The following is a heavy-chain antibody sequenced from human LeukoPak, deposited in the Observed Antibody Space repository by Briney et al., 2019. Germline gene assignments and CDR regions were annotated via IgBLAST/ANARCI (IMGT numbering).Heavy chain of an antibody. CDR2: IIPIFGTA. Sequence: SVKVSCKAPGGTFSSYAISWVRQAPGQGLEWMGGIIPIFGTANYAQKFQGRVTITADESTSTAYMELSSLRSEDTAVYYCARDLVKGIWFGRGNNWFDRCEQGPVVTVSS. CDR1: GGTFSSYA. CDR3: ARDLVKGIWFGRGNNWFDR. D-gene: IGHD3-10*01. V-gene: IGHV1-69*01. J-gene: IGHJ5*02.